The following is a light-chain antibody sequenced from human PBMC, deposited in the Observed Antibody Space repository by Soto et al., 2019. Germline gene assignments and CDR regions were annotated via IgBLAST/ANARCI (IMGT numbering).Light chain of an antibody. CDR2: EVN. CDR3: TSYAAGKNVV. Sequence: QSALTQPPSASGSPGQSVTISCTGTSSDVGNYNYVSWYQQYPGKAPKLMTYEVNKRPSGVPDRFSGSKSGNTASLTVSGLQAEDEADYYCTSYAAGKNVVFGGGTKVTVL. V-gene: IGLV2-8*01. J-gene: IGLJ2*01. CDR1: SSDVGNYNY.